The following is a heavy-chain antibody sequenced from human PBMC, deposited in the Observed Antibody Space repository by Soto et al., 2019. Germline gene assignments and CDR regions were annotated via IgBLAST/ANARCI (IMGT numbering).Heavy chain of an antibody. J-gene: IGHJ4*02. D-gene: IGHD6-19*01. CDR2: ISAYNGNT. CDR3: ASYILAVAEY. V-gene: IGHV1-18*04. CDR1: GYTFTSYG. Sequence: GESLKISCKGSGYTFTSYGISWVRQAPGQGLEWMGWISAYNGNTNYAQKLQGRVTMTTDTSTSTAYMELRSLRSDDTAVYYCASYILAVAEYWGQGTMVSVSS.